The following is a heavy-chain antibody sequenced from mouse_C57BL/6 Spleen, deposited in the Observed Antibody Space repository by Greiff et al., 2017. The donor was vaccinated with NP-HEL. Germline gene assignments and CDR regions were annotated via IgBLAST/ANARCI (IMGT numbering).Heavy chain of an antibody. CDR1: GYTFTSYW. CDR2: IHPNSGST. V-gene: IGHV1-64*01. CDR3: ARAVYYGYLYFDY. Sequence: QVQLQQPGAELVKPGASVKLSCKASGYTFTSYWMHWVKQRPGQGLEWIGMIHPNSGSTTYNAKFKSKATLNVDKSSSTVYMQLSSLTSEDSAVYYCARAVYYGYLYFDYWGQGTTLTVSS. J-gene: IGHJ2*01. D-gene: IGHD2-2*01.